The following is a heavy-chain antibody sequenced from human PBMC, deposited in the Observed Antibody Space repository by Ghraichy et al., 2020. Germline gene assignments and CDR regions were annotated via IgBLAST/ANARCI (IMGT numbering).Heavy chain of an antibody. CDR2: ISYDGSNK. CDR1: GFTFSSYA. Sequence: LSLTCAASGFTFSSYAMHWVRQAPGKGLEWVAVISYDGSNKYYADSVKGRFTISRDNSKNTLYLQMNSLRAEDTAVYYCARPLVVAAYYFDYWGQGTLVTVSS. D-gene: IGHD2-15*01. V-gene: IGHV3-30*04. J-gene: IGHJ4*02. CDR3: ARPLVVAAYYFDY.